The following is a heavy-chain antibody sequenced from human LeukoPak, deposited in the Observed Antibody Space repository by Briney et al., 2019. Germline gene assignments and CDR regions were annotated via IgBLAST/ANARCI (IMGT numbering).Heavy chain of an antibody. CDR1: GFTFSSYA. V-gene: IGHV3-23*01. Sequence: GGSLRLSCAASGFTFSSYAMSWVRLAPGKGLEWISGFSVPTDSTYYADSVTGRFTLARDISKNTLYLQMNSLRAEDTAVYYCASRQDLGWHYDNWGQGTLVTVSS. CDR3: ASRQDLGWHYDN. CDR2: FSVPTDST. D-gene: IGHD5-24*01. J-gene: IGHJ4*02.